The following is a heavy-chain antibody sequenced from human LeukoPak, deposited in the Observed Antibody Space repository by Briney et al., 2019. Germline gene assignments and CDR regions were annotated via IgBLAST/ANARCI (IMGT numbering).Heavy chain of an antibody. Sequence: GASVKVSCKASGYTFTGYYMHWVRQAPGQGLEWMGWINPNSGGTNYAQKFQDRVTMTRDTSISTAYMELSRLRSDDTAVYYCARDGEYGSGSYSTDYFDYWGQGTLVTVSS. CDR2: INPNSGGT. CDR3: ARDGEYGSGSYSTDYFDY. J-gene: IGHJ4*02. V-gene: IGHV1-2*02. D-gene: IGHD3-10*01. CDR1: GYTFTGYY.